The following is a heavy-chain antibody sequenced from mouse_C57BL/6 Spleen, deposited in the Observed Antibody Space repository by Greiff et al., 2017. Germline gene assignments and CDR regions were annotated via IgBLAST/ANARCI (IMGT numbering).Heavy chain of an antibody. V-gene: IGHV1-85*01. Sequence: VQLQQSGPELVKPGASVKLSCKASGYTFTSYDINWVKQRPGQGLEWIGWIYPRDGSTKYDEKFKGKATLTVDTSSSTAYMELHSLTSEDSAVYCCARDYGSPWFAYWGQGTLVTVSA. CDR1: GYTFTSYD. CDR2: IYPRDGST. CDR3: ARDYGSPWFAY. J-gene: IGHJ3*01. D-gene: IGHD1-1*01.